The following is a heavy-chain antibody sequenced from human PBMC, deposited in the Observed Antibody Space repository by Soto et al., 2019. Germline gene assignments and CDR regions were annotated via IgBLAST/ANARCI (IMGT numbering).Heavy chain of an antibody. CDR2: INSEGSST. V-gene: IGHV3-74*01. CDR3: AMRHGCYDILTGYRPDAFDI. J-gene: IGHJ3*02. D-gene: IGHD3-9*01. CDR1: GFTFRSYW. Sequence: GSLRLSCAASGFTFRSYWMHWVRQAPGKGLVWVSRINSEGSSTRYADSVKGRFTISRDNAKNTLYLQMNSLRAEDTAVYYCAMRHGCYDILTGYRPDAFDIWGQGTMVTVSS.